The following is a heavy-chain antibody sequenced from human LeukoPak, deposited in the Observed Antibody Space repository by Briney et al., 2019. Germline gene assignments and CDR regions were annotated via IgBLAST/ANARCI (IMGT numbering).Heavy chain of an antibody. V-gene: IGHV1-69*13. CDR1: GGTFSSYA. J-gene: IGHJ4*02. CDR3: ARGHNSGYDTRAASFDY. Sequence: GASVKVSCKASGGTFSSYAISWVRQALGQGLEWMGGIIPIFGTANYAQKFQGRVTITADESTSTAYMELSSLRSEDTAVYYCARGHNSGYDTRAASFDYWGQGTLVTVSS. D-gene: IGHD5-12*01. CDR2: IIPIFGTA.